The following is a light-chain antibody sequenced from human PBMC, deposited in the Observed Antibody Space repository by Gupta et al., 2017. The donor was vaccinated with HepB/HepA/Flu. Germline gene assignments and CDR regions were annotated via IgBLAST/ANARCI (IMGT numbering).Light chain of an antibody. V-gene: IGLV1-40*01. Sequence: QSVLTQPPSVSGAPGQRVTIPCTGSSSNIGAGYDVHWYQQLPGTAPKLLIYGNNNRPSGVPDRFSGSKSGTSASLAITGLQAEDEADYYCQSYDSSLSGSGVFGGGTKLTVL. J-gene: IGLJ3*02. CDR1: SSNIGAGYD. CDR3: QSYDSSLSGSGV. CDR2: GNN.